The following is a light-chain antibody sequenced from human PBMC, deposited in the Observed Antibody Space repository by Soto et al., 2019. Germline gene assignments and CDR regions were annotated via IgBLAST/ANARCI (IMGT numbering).Light chain of an antibody. J-gene: IGLJ1*01. CDR2: TND. V-gene: IGLV1-44*01. CDR1: SSSIENNT. Sequence: QSVLTQPPSASGTPGQRVTISCSGSSSSIENNTVYWYQQLPGMAPRLLIHTNDRRPSGVPDRFSGSKSGTSASLAISGLQSEDEADYYCCLYAVTFYVFGTGTKVTVL. CDR3: CLYAVTFYV.